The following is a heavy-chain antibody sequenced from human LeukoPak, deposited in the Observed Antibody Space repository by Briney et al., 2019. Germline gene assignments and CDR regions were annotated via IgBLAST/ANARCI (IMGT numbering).Heavy chain of an antibody. V-gene: IGHV3-23*01. J-gene: IGHJ4*02. D-gene: IGHD2-2*01. CDR2: ISGSGGST. Sequence: GGSLRLSCAASGFTFSSYTINWVRQAPGKGLEWVSVISGSGGSTYYADSVKGRFTISRDNSKNTLYLQLNSLRAEDTAVYYCAKPPSPCVPVAVCILGGPFDYWGQGTLVTVSS. CDR1: GFTFSSYT. CDR3: AKPPSPCVPVAVCILGGPFDY.